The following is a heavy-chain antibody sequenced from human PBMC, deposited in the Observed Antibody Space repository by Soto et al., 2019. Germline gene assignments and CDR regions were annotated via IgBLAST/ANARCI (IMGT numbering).Heavy chain of an antibody. CDR2: IKQDGSEK. CDR1: GFTFSSYW. D-gene: IGHD4-17*01. V-gene: IGHV3-7*01. Sequence: EVQLVESGGGLVQPGGSLRLSCAASGFTFSSYWMSWVRQAPGKGLEWVANIKQDGSEKYYVDSVKGRFTISRDNAKNSLYLQMNSLRAEDTAVYYCARVNGDYAEAFDIWGQGTMVTVSS. CDR3: ARVNGDYAEAFDI. J-gene: IGHJ3*02.